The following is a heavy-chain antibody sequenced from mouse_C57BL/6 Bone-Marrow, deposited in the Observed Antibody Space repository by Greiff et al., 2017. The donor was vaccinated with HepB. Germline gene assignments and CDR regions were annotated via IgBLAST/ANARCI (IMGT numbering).Heavy chain of an antibody. J-gene: IGHJ4*01. CDR2: IRSKSNNYAT. CDR3: VRHGCGYYAMDY. V-gene: IGHV10-1*01. Sequence: EVQLVESGGGLVQPKGSLKLSCAASGFSFNTYAMNWVRQAPGKGLEWVARIRSKSNNYATYYADSVKDRFTISRDDSESMLYLQMNNLKTEDTAMYYCVRHGCGYYAMDYWGQGTSVTVSS. CDR1: GFSFNTYA.